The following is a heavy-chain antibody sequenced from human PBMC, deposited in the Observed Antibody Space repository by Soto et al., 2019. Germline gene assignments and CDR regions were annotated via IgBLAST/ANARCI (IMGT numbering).Heavy chain of an antibody. CDR1: GYTFTSYA. V-gene: IGHV1-3*01. D-gene: IGHD6-6*01. CDR2: INAGNGNT. CDR3: ARGTLIAARPPRDY. J-gene: IGHJ4*02. Sequence: ASLKVSCKASGYTFTSYAMHWVRQAPGQRLEWMGWINAGNGNTKYSQKFQGRVTITRDTSASTAYMELSSLRSEDTAVYYCARGTLIAARPPRDYWGQGTLVTVS.